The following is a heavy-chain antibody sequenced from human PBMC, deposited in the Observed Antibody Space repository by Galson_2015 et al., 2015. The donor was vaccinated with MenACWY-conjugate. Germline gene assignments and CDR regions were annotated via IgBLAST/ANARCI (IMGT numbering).Heavy chain of an antibody. CDR2: IKQDGREK. CDR1: GFTFSSYW. D-gene: IGHD2-2*01. Sequence: SLRFSCAVSGFTFSSYWMSWVRQAPGKGLEWVANIKQDGREKNYVDSVKGRFTISRDNADNSVYLQMDSLRVEDTAVYYCARDCVRSSTSCYEVAPWGQGTLVTVSS. V-gene: IGHV3-7*03. CDR3: ARDCVRSSTSCYEVAP. J-gene: IGHJ5*02.